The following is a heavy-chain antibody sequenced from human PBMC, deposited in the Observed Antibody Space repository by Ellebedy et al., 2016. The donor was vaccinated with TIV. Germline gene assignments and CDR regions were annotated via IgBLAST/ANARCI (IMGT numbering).Heavy chain of an antibody. CDR1: GITFSSSG. J-gene: IGHJ5*02. CDR3: VRAVPNCSDP. V-gene: IGHV3-7*01. CDR2: IKEDGSEK. Sequence: PGGSLRLSCAASGITFSSSGMSWVRQAPGKGLEWVANIKEDGSEKNYVDSVKGRFTISRDNAKNSLYLQMNSLRADDTAVYYCVRAVPNCSDPWGQGTLVTVSS.